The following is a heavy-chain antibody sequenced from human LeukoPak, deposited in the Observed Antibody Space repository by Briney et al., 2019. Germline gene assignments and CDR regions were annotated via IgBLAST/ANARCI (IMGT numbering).Heavy chain of an antibody. CDR2: IRYDGINE. CDR3: SKDRGVFGVAYSLDY. D-gene: IGHD3-3*01. Sequence: PGGSLRLSCVASGFSFSSYGMHWVRQAPGKGLEWVAHIRYDGINEYYADSVKGRFTISRDLSKNTLFLQMNSLRPEDTAVYYCSKDRGVFGVAYSLDYWGQGTLVTVSS. CDR1: GFSFSSYG. V-gene: IGHV3-30*02. J-gene: IGHJ4*02.